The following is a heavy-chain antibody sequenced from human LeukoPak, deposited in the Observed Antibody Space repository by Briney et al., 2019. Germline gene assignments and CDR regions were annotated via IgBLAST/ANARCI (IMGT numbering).Heavy chain of an antibody. CDR2: ITWDGGNI. CDR3: AKGYTFHGVAHDSGYFDY. D-gene: IGHD3-3*01. Sequence: GGSLRLSCVTSGFTFCDYTMHWVRQVPGKGLEWLSGITWDGGNIAYADSVKGRFTTSRDNAKRSLYLQMDSLRNEDMTFYFCAKGYTFHGVAHDSGYFDYWGQGTLVTVSS. V-gene: IGHV3-9*03. CDR1: GFTFCDYT. J-gene: IGHJ4*02.